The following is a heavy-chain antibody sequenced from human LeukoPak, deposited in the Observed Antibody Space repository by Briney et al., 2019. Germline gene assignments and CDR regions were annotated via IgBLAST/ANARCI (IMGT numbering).Heavy chain of an antibody. V-gene: IGHV3-23*01. Sequence: PGGSLRLSCAASGLTFSSYDMSWVRQAPGKGLEWVSVISSSGGSTYYADSVKGRFTISRDNSKNTLYLQMNSLRVADTAVYYCAKLEDWGQGTLVAVSS. CDR2: ISSSGGST. CDR3: AKLED. CDR1: GLTFSSYD. D-gene: IGHD1-1*01. J-gene: IGHJ4*02.